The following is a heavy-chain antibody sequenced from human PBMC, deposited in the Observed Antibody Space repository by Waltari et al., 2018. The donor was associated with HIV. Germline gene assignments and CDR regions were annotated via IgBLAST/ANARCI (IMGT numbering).Heavy chain of an antibody. CDR1: GYTFTSYA. CDR3: AREAGSSGWPTFDY. Sequence: QVQLVQSGAEVKKPGASVKVSCQASGYTFTSYAMHWVRQAPGQRLEWMGWINAGNGNTKYSQKFQGRVTITRDTSASTAYMELSSLRSEDTAVYYCAREAGSSGWPTFDYWGQGTLVTVSS. J-gene: IGHJ4*02. CDR2: INAGNGNT. V-gene: IGHV1-3*01. D-gene: IGHD6-19*01.